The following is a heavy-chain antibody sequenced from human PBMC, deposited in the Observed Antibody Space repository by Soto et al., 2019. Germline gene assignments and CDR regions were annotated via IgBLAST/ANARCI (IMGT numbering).Heavy chain of an antibody. CDR2: IYYSGST. J-gene: IGHJ4*02. V-gene: IGHV4-59*01. CDR1: GGSISTNY. CDR3: ARGGWSNDY. Sequence: SETLSLTCTVSGGSISTNYWSWIRQPPGKGLEWVGYIYYSGSTDYNPSLKSRVTISVDTSKNQFSLKLTSVTAADTAVYYCARGGWSNDYWGQGTLVTVSS.